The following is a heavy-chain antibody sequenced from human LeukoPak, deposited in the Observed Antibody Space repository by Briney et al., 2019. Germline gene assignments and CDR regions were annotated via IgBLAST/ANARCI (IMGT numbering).Heavy chain of an antibody. CDR2: VYYGRSP. D-gene: IGHD6-25*01. CDR1: GDSISRSTYY. J-gene: IGHJ4*02. V-gene: IGHV4-39*02. CDR3: ARSSGTGTFSY. Sequence: SETLSLTCTVSGDSISRSTYYWAWIRQPPGKGLEWIGSVYYGRSPYFNPSLESRATISVDTSKNHFSLKMSSVTAADTAVYYCARSSGTGTFSYWGQGTLVTVSS.